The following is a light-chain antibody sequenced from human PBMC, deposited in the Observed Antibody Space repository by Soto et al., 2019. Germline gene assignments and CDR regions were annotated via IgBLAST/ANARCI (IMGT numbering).Light chain of an antibody. CDR3: CSYAGSYTLV. CDR2: DVT. CDR1: GSDVGDYNY. J-gene: IGLJ2*01. Sequence: QSALTQPRSVSGSPGQSVTISCTGTGSDVGDYNYVSWYQQHPGKAPKLMINDVTKRPSGVPDRFSGSKSGNTASLTISGLQAEDEADYYCCSYAGSYTLVFGGGTKLTAL. V-gene: IGLV2-11*01.